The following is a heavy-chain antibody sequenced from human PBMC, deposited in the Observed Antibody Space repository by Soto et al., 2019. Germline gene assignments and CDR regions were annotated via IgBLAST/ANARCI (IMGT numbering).Heavy chain of an antibody. CDR2: ISSSSSTI. Sequence: GSLRLSCAGSGFTLSSYSMNLGRQAPGKGLEWVSYISSSSSTIYYADSVRGRFTISRDNAKNSLYLQMNSLRDEDTAVYYCARDLVYWGQGPLVTVSS. CDR3: ARDLVY. CDR1: GFTLSSYS. J-gene: IGHJ4*02. V-gene: IGHV3-48*02.